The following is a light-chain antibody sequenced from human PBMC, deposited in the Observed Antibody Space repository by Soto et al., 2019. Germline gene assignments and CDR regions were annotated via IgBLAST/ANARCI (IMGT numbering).Light chain of an antibody. J-gene: IGKJ2*01. CDR2: GAS. CDR1: QGISNY. CDR3: LQHNAYPFT. V-gene: IGKV1-17*03. Sequence: DIQMTQSPSAMSASVGDRVTITCRASQGISNYLAWFQQKPGQGPKRLIYGASNLQSGVPPRFSGSGSETDFTLTISNLQPEDIATYDCLQHNAYPFTFGQGTKLEIK.